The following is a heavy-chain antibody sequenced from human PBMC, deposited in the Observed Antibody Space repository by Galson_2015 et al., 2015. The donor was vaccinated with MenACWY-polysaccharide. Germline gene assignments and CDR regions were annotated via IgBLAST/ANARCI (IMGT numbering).Heavy chain of an antibody. Sequence: SLRLSCAASGFTFSGSLIHWVRQASGKGLEWVARIRSKADNYATAYAASVKGRFTTSRDDSKNTAYLQMNSLKTEDTAIYYCSGAYDITPLWGQGTLVTVSS. D-gene: IGHD3-22*01. V-gene: IGHV3-73*01. CDR2: IRSKADNYAT. CDR1: GFTFSGSL. J-gene: IGHJ4*02. CDR3: SGAYDITPL.